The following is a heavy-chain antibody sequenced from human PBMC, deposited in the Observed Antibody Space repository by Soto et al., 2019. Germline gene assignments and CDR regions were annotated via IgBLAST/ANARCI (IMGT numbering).Heavy chain of an antibody. J-gene: IGHJ4*02. CDR2: MWSDGSNK. D-gene: IGHD3-22*01. Sequence: QVQVEESGGGVVQAGRSLRLSCAASGFTFSSYGMHWVRQAPGKGLEWVAVMWSDGSNKYYADSVKGRFTISRDNSKNTLYLQMNSLRAEDTAVYYCARDGDSSGHYSQFDYWGQRTLVTVPS. CDR3: ARDGDSSGHYSQFDY. V-gene: IGHV3-33*01. CDR1: GFTFSSYG.